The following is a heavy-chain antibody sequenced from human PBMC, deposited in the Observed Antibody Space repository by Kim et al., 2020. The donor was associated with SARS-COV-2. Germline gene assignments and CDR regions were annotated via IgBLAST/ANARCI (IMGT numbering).Heavy chain of an antibody. CDR3: ARVARMADYDGSDI. CDR1: GFTFSIYH. CDR2: ISSSSVYV. J-gene: IGHJ3*02. D-gene: IGHD3-16*01. Sequence: GGSLRLSCAASGFTFSIYHMNWVRQAPGKGLEWISSISSSSVYVYYTDSVKGRFTISRDNAKNSLYLQMNSLGAEDTAVYYCARVARMADYDGSDIWGQGTMVTVSS. V-gene: IGHV3-21*01.